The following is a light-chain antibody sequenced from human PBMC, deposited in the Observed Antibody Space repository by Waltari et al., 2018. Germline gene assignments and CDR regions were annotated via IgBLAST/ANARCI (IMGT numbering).Light chain of an antibody. V-gene: IGKV1-27*01. J-gene: IGKJ1*01. CDR3: QRYDSVPRT. CDR2: GAF. Sequence: QMTQSPSSLSASVGDSVTLTCRASQGIDNFFAWYQQKPGKVPRLLIYGAFTLQSGAPSRFSGSMSGTDFTLTITSLQPDDVATYYCQRYDSVPRTFGQGTKVEI. CDR1: QGIDNF.